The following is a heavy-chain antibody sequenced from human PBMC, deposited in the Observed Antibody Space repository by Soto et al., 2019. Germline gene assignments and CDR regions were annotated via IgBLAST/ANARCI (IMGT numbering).Heavy chain of an antibody. CDR2: IKSKTDGGTT. Sequence: GGSLRLSCAASGFTFSNAWMNWVRQAPGKGLEWVGRIKSKTDGGTTDYAAPVKGRFTISRDDSKNTLYLQMNSLKTEDTAVYYCTTDPPSYYDFWSGYPHDAFDIWGQGTMVTVSS. J-gene: IGHJ3*02. D-gene: IGHD3-3*01. CDR3: TTDPPSYYDFWSGYPHDAFDI. V-gene: IGHV3-15*07. CDR1: GFTFSNAW.